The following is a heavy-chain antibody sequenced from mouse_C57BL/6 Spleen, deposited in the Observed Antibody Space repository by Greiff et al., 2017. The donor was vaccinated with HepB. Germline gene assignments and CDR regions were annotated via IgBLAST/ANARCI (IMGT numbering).Heavy chain of an antibody. V-gene: IGHV1-76*01. CDR2: IYPGSGNT. J-gene: IGHJ4*01. D-gene: IGHD2-4*01. CDR3: ARNYDYDYYAMDY. Sequence: VKLQESGAELVRPGASVKLSCKASGYTFTDYYINWVKQRPGQGLEWIARIYPGSGNTYYNEKFKGKATLTAEKSSSTAYMQLSSLTSEDSAVYFCARNYDYDYYAMDYWGQGTSVTVSS. CDR1: GYTFTDYY.